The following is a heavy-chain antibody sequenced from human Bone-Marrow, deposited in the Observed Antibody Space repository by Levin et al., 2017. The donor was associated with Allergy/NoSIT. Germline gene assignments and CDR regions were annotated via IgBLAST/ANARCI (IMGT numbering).Heavy chain of an antibody. CDR2: ITPFNGNT. CDR3: ARGGFGVHHVLDI. V-gene: IGHV1-18*01. Sequence: KTGESLKISCKASGFRFHDFGIDWVRQAPGQGLEWMGWITPFNGNTKYADNVEDRVTMTTDTSTTTAYMELRGLTSDDSAVYFCARGGFGVHHVLDIWGQGTTVSVSS. D-gene: IGHD3-10*02. CDR1: GFRFHDFG. J-gene: IGHJ3*02.